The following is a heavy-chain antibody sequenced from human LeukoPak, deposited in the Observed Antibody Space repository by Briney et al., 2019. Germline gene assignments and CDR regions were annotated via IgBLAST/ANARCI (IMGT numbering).Heavy chain of an antibody. CDR1: GFTFSLYW. V-gene: IGHV3-23*01. D-gene: IGHD5-24*01. CDR3: AKALEMATISSDH. J-gene: IGHJ4*02. Sequence: GGSLRLSCAASGFTFSLYWMTWVRQAPGKGLEWVSAISGRGGGTYYADSVKGRFTTSRDNSKNTLYLQMSSLRAEDTAVYYCAKALEMATISSDHWGQGTLVTVSS. CDR2: ISGRGGGT.